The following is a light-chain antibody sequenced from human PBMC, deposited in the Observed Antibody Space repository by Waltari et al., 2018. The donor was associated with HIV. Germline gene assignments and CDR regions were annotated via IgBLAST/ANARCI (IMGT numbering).Light chain of an antibody. Sequence: SYELTQPPSVSVSPGQTARITCSGDALPKQYAYWYQQKPGQAPVLVIYKDSERPSGIPERFSGSSSGTTVTLTISGVQAEDEADYYCQSADSSGTPYVFGTGTKVTVL. CDR3: QSADSSGTPYV. J-gene: IGLJ1*01. CDR2: KDS. CDR1: ALPKQY. V-gene: IGLV3-25*03.